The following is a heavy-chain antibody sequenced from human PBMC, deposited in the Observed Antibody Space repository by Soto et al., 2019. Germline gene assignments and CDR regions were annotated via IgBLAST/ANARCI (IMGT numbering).Heavy chain of an antibody. Sequence: PSETLSLTCAVYGGSFSRYYWSWIRQPPGKGLEWIGEINHSGSTNYNPSLKSRVTISVDTSKNQFSLKLSSVTAADTAVYYCARGRVTAMATKFDYWGQGTLVTVSS. J-gene: IGHJ4*02. V-gene: IGHV4-34*01. CDR2: INHSGST. CDR1: GGSFSRYY. D-gene: IGHD5-18*01. CDR3: ARGRVTAMATKFDY.